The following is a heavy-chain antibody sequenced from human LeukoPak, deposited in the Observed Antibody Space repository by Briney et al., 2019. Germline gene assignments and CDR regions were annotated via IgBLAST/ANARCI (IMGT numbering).Heavy chain of an antibody. D-gene: IGHD3-22*01. V-gene: IGHV3-48*03. CDR1: GFTFSSYE. CDR2: ISSSGSTI. J-gene: IGHJ4*02. CDR3: ASAKYYYDSSGYYYLPFDY. Sequence: GGSLRLSCAASGFTFSSYEMNWVRQAPGKGLEWVSYISSSGSTIYYADSVKGRFTISRDNAKNSLYLQMNSLRAEDTAVYYCASAKYYYDSSGYYYLPFDYWGQGTLVTVSS.